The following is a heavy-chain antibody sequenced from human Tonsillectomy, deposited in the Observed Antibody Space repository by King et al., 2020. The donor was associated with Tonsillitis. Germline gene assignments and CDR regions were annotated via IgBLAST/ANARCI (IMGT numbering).Heavy chain of an antibody. D-gene: IGHD6-25*01. CDR3: TRALRLVNSFSHYGMDV. V-gene: IGHV3-48*02. Sequence: VQLVESGGALVQPGGSLRLSCAASGFTFSEYSMNWVRQAPEKGLEWLSYISPSSMSIYYADSVKGRFIISRDNAKNSLSLQINSLRDEDSAVYFCTRALRLVNSFSHYGMDVWGQGTTVTVSS. J-gene: IGHJ6*02. CDR2: ISPSSMSI. CDR1: GFTFSEYS.